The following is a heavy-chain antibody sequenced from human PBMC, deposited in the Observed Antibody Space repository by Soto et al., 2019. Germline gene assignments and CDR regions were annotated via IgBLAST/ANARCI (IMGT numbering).Heavy chain of an antibody. CDR3: ARGSAYLGTLGKDG. J-gene: IGHJ6*02. CDR1: GFTFTNYA. D-gene: IGHD6-25*01. CDR2: ILYDGGSK. Sequence: QVQLVESGGGVVQPGRSLRLSCAASGFTFTNYAMHWVRQASGKGLEWVAVILYDGGSKYYADSVKGRFTISRDNSKNTLERKKNSLRAEGKAGYYWARGSAYLGTLGKDGWGQGTTVTVSS. V-gene: IGHV3-30-3*01.